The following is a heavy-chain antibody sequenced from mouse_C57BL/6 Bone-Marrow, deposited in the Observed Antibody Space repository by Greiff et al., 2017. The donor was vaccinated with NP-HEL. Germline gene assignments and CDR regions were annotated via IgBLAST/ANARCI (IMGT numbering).Heavy chain of an antibody. CDR3: ARSRWLLPWYFDV. Sequence: VKLQQPGAELVKPGASVKLSCKASGYTFTSYWMHWVKQRPGQGLEWIGMIHPNSGSTNYNEKFKSKATLTVDKSSSTAYMQLSSLTSEDSAVYYCARSRWLLPWYFDVWGTGTTVTVSS. D-gene: IGHD2-3*01. V-gene: IGHV1-64*01. CDR2: IHPNSGST. CDR1: GYTFTSYW. J-gene: IGHJ1*03.